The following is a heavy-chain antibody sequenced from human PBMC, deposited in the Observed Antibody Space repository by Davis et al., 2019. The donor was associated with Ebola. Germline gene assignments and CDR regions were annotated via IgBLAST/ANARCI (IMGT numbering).Heavy chain of an antibody. CDR1: GGSISSYY. CDR2: IYTSGST. J-gene: IGHJ6*03. Sequence: PSETLSLTCTVSGGSISSYYWSWIRQPAGKGLEWIGRIYTSGSTNYNPSLKSRVTMSVDTSKNQFSLKLSSVTAAATAVYYCAREYSSSPRASYYYYYYMDVWGKGTTVTVSS. D-gene: IGHD6-6*01. CDR3: AREYSSSPRASYYYYYYMDV. V-gene: IGHV4-4*07.